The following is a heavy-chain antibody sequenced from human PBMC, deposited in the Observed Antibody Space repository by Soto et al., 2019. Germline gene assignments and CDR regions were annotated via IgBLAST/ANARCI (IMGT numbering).Heavy chain of an antibody. CDR3: ARPAEHYGDYLDDAFDI. D-gene: IGHD4-17*01. J-gene: IGHJ3*02. V-gene: IGHV1-69*02. CDR2: IIPILGIA. CDR1: GGTFSSYT. Sequence: QVQLVQSGAEVKKPGSSVKVSCKASGGTFSSYTISWVRQAPGQGLEWMGRIIPILGIANYAQKFQGRVTITADKSXSXXYMELSSLRSEDTAVYYCARPAEHYGDYLDDAFDIWGQGTMVTVSS.